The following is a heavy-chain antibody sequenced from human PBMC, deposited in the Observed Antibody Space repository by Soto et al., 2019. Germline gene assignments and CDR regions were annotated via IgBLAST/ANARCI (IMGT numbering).Heavy chain of an antibody. D-gene: IGHD3-3*01. V-gene: IGHV4-34*01. CDR1: GGSFSGYY. J-gene: IGHJ4*02. CDR3: ARGAVFGVVIISPLSPHFDY. CDR2: INHSGST. Sequence: SETLSLTCAVYGGSFSGYYWSWIRQPPGKGLEWIGEINHSGSTNYNPSLKSRVTISVDTSKNQFSLKLSSVTAADTAVYYCARGAVFGVVIISPLSPHFDYWGQGTLVTVSS.